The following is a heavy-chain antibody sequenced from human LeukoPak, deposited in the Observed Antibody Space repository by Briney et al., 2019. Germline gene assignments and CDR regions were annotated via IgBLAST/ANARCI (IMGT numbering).Heavy chain of an antibody. D-gene: IGHD3-9*01. Sequence: GGSLRLSCTASGFTFSSYAMSWVRQAPGKGLEWVSAISGNGGSTYYADSVKGRFTISRDNSKNTLYLQKNSLRAEDTAVYYCAKPCHAIFWPDAFDIWGQGTMVTVSS. CDR1: GFTFSSYA. J-gene: IGHJ3*02. V-gene: IGHV3-23*01. CDR3: AKPCHAIFWPDAFDI. CDR2: ISGNGGST.